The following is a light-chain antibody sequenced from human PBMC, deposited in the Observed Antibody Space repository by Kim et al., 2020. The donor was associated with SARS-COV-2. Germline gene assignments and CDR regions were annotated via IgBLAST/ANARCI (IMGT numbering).Light chain of an antibody. CDR3: TSRDSNDNVV. Sequence: SSELTQDPAVSVALGQTVSITCQGDSLRSYYATWYQQKPGQAPIVVIYGKNNRPSGIPDRFSGSRSGNTASLTITGTQAGDEADYYCTSRDSNDNVVFGG. CDR1: SLRSYY. V-gene: IGLV3-19*01. J-gene: IGLJ2*01. CDR2: GKN.